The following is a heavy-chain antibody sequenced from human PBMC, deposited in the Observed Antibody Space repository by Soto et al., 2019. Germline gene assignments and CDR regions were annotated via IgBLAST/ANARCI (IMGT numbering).Heavy chain of an antibody. J-gene: IGHJ4*02. D-gene: IGHD3-3*01. CDR2: ISSSSSTI. Sequence: ESGGGLVQPGGSLRLSCAASGFTFSSYSMNWVRQAPGKGLEWVSYISSSSSTIYYADSVKGRFTISRDNAKNSLYLQMNSLRAEDTAVYYCAREGASYDFWSGYLSVNYFDYWGQGTLVTVSS. CDR3: AREGASYDFWSGYLSVNYFDY. V-gene: IGHV3-48*01. CDR1: GFTFSSYS.